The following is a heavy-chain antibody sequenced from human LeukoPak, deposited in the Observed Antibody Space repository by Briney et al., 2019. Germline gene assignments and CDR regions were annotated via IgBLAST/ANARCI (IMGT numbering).Heavy chain of an antibody. Sequence: SETLSLTCTVSGTSISGDYWSWIRQPPGKGLEWIGYVYFTGNTNYNPSLKSRVTISMDTSKNQISLTVTSVTATDTAVYYCARHPFSSPFDFWGQGTLVAVSS. D-gene: IGHD2/OR15-2a*01. CDR3: ARHPFSSPFDF. V-gene: IGHV4-59*08. CDR1: GTSISGDY. CDR2: VYFTGNT. J-gene: IGHJ4*02.